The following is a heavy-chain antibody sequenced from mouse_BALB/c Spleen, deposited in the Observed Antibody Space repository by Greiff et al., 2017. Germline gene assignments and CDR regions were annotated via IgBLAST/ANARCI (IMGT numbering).Heavy chain of an antibody. V-gene: IGHV7-3*02. CDR1: GFTFTDYY. Sequence: EVKLVESGGGLVQPGGSLRLSCATSGFTFTDYYMSWVRQPPGKALEWLGFIRNKANGYTTEYSASVKGRFTISRDNSQSILYLQMNTLRAEDSATYYCARVNGYGAMDYWGQGTSVTVSS. D-gene: IGHD2-2*01. CDR2: IRNKANGYTT. CDR3: ARVNGYGAMDY. J-gene: IGHJ4*01.